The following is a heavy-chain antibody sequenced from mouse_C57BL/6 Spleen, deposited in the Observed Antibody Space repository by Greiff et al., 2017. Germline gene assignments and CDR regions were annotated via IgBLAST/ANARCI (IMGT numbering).Heavy chain of an antibody. CDR2: IRSKSNNYAT. CDR1: GFSFNTYA. V-gene: IGHV10-1*01. D-gene: IGHD1-1*01. CDR3: AITTVLASYAMDY. Sequence: EVQLVESGGGLVQPKGSLKLSCAASGFSFNTYAMNWVRQAPGKGLEWVARIRSKSNNYATYYADSVKDRFTISRDDSESMLYLQMNNLKTEDTAMYYCAITTVLASYAMDYWGQGTSVTVSS. J-gene: IGHJ4*01.